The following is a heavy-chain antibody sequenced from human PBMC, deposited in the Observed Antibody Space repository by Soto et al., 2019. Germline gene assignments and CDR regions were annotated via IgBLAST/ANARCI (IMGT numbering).Heavy chain of an antibody. J-gene: IGHJ6*02. D-gene: IGHD6-13*01. CDR3: ARDARYASSSYGFDV. Sequence: QVQLVESGGGLVKPGGSLRLSCVASGFTFSDYYMSWIRQAPGKGLEWVSYISNSGHAIYYADSVKGRFTVSRDNSNNSMALQMDSLIADDTAIYYCARDARYASSSYGFDVWGQGTTVSVSS. CDR1: GFTFSDYY. V-gene: IGHV3-11*01. CDR2: ISNSGHAI.